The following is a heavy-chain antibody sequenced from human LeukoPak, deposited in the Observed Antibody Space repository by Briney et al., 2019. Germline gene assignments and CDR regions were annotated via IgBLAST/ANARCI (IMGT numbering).Heavy chain of an antibody. D-gene: IGHD3-9*01. J-gene: IGHJ3*02. Sequence: SETLSLTCIVSGGSISSDKYYWSWHRQRQGKGLDWIAYIYYSGSTNHNPSLNIRVTISVDPSKNQFSLRLSSVTAADTAVYYCARYFDWPWAFDIWGQGRMVTVSS. CDR2: IYYSGST. CDR1: GGSISSDKYY. CDR3: ARYFDWPWAFDI. V-gene: IGHV4-61*01.